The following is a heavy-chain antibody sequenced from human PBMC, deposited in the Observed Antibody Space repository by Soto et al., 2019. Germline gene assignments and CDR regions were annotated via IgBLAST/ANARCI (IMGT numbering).Heavy chain of an antibody. CDR3: ARDRKGYCSSTSCPIYYYMDV. Sequence: QVQLQESGPGLVKPSGTLSLTCAVSSGSISSSNWWSWVRQPPGKGLEWIGEIYHSGSTNYNPSLKRRVTISVDKSKSQFSLKLSSVTAADTAVYYCARDRKGYCSSTSCPIYYYMDVRGKGTTVTVSS. J-gene: IGHJ6*03. CDR1: SGSISSSNW. V-gene: IGHV4-4*02. CDR2: IYHSGST. D-gene: IGHD2-2*01.